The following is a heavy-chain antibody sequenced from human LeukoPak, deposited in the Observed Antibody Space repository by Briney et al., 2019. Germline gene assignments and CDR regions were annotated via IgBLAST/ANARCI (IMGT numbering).Heavy chain of an antibody. CDR2: IYTSGST. J-gene: IGHJ5*02. CDR1: GGSISSGSYY. V-gene: IGHV4-61*02. D-gene: IGHD2-2*01. CDR3: ARDVPAAMTEAHWFDP. Sequence: SETLSLTCSVSGGSISSGSYYWSWIRQPAGKGLEWIGRIYTSGSTNYNPSLKSRVTISVDTSKNQFSLKLSSVTAADTAVYYCARDVPAAMTEAHWFDPWGQGTLVTVSS.